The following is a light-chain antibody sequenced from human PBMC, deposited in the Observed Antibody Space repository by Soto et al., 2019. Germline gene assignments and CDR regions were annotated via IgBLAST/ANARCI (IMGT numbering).Light chain of an antibody. CDR1: SSDVGGYNY. V-gene: IGLV2-14*01. CDR2: DVS. J-gene: IGLJ1*01. Sequence: QSALTQPASVSGSPGQSITISCTGTSSDVGGYNYVSWYQRHPGKAPKLMIYDVSNRPSGVSNRFSGSKSGNTASLTISGLQAEDEADYYCSSYTSSSTYVFGTGTKLTV. CDR3: SSYTSSSTYV.